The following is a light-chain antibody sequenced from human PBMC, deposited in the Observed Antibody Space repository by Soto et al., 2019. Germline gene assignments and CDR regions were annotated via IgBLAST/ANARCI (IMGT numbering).Light chain of an antibody. CDR2: LNSDGSH. V-gene: IGLV4-69*01. Sequence: QPVLTQSPSASASLGASVKLTCTLSSGHSSYAIAWHQQQPEKGPRYLMKLNSDGSHSKGDGIPDRFSGSSSGAERYLTISSRQSEDEADYSCQTWGTGIRVFGGGTKLTVL. CDR3: QTWGTGIRV. J-gene: IGLJ2*01. CDR1: SGHSSYA.